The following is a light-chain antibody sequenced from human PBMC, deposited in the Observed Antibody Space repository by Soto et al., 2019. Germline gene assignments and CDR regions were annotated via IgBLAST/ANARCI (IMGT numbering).Light chain of an antibody. V-gene: IGKV3-15*01. CDR1: QSVSSN. CDR3: QQYNNWPPP. CDR2: GAS. Sequence: EIVMTQSPATLSVSPGERATLSCRASQSVSSNLAWYQQKPGQAPRLLIYGASTRATGIPARFSGSGSGTEFTLTISRLQSEDFAVYYCQQYNNWPPPFGGGTKVEIK. J-gene: IGKJ4*01.